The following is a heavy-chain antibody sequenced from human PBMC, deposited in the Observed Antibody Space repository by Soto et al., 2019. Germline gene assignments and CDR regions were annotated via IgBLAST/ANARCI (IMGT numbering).Heavy chain of an antibody. V-gene: IGHV2-5*02. J-gene: IGHJ4*02. Sequence: QITLKESGPTLVKPTQTLTLTCTFSGFSLTTSGVGVGWIRQPPGKALEWLALIYWDDDKRYSPSLKSRLTITKDTSKNXVVLTMXNXXXXXTATYYCAXRQTYCGGNCYSGFDYWGQGTLVTVSS. CDR1: GFSLTTSGVG. D-gene: IGHD2-21*02. CDR2: IYWDDDK. CDR3: AXRQTYCGGNCYSGFDY.